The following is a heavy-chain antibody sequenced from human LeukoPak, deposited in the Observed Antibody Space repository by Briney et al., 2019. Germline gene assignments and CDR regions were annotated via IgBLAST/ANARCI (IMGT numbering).Heavy chain of an antibody. CDR2: IYYTGST. Sequence: SETLSLTCTVPGGSISRNYWNWIRQPPGKGLQWIGDIYYTGSTNYKPSLKSRVTMSVDSSKNQISLKLTSVPAPDTAVYYCSRGRNTLSPWGQGSLVTVSS. V-gene: IGHV4-59*01. CDR3: SRGRNTLSP. CDR1: GGSISRNY. J-gene: IGHJ5*02.